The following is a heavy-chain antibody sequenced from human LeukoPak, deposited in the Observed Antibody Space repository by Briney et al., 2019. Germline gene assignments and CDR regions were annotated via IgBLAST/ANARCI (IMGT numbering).Heavy chain of an antibody. Sequence: KPSETLSLTCTVSGGSISSYYWSWIRQPPGKGLEWIGYIYYSGSTNYNPSLKSRVTISVDTSKNQFSLKLSSVTAADTAVYYCARQGGTLNWFDPWGQGTLVTVSS. CDR3: ARQGGTLNWFDP. CDR2: IYYSGST. V-gene: IGHV4-59*08. J-gene: IGHJ5*02. D-gene: IGHD1-7*01. CDR1: GGSISSYY.